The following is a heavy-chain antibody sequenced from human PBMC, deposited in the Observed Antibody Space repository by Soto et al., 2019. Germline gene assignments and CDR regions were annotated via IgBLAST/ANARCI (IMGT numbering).Heavy chain of an antibody. Sequence: LRLSCAASGFTFSDYYMSWIRQAPGKGLEWVSYISSSGSTIYYADSVKGRFTISRDNAKNSLYLQMNSLRAEDTAVYYCARDPLRDIYDTLTGYYTEYYYYGMDVWGQGTTVTVSS. CDR1: GFTFSDYY. CDR2: ISSSGSTI. J-gene: IGHJ6*02. V-gene: IGHV3-11*01. D-gene: IGHD3-9*01. CDR3: ARDPLRDIYDTLTGYYTEYYYYGMDV.